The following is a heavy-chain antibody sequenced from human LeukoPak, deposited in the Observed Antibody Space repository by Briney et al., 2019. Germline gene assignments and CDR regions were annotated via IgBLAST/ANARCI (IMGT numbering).Heavy chain of an antibody. CDR2: INPNGGGT. V-gene: IGHV1-2*02. CDR3: ARVSRVGGSRAFDI. CDR1: GYTFTGYY. Sequence: ASVKVSCKASGYTFTGYYMHWVRQAPGQGLEWMGWINPNGGGTNYAQKFQGRVTMTRDTSISTAYMELSRLRSDDTAVYYCARVSRVGGSRAFDIWGQGTVVTVSS. D-gene: IGHD3-16*01. J-gene: IGHJ3*02.